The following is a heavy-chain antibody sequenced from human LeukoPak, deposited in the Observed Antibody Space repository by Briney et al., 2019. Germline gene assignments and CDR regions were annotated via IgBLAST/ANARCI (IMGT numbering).Heavy chain of an antibody. V-gene: IGHV4-59*01. Sequence: SETLSLTCSVSGGSISGYYWNWIRQSPGKGLEWIGFIYYSGSTSYHPSLRSRVTISIDTSNNQFSLRLTSVTAADTAVYYCAKRSFLTGYAFDYWGQGTLVTVSS. CDR2: IYYSGST. D-gene: IGHD3-9*01. CDR3: AKRSFLTGYAFDY. CDR1: GGSISGYY. J-gene: IGHJ4*02.